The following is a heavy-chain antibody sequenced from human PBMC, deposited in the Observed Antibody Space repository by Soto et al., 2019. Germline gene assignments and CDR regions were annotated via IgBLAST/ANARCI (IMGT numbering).Heavy chain of an antibody. D-gene: IGHD4-17*01. CDR3: ARPTVTTSWYFDL. CDR2: ISYDGSNK. Sequence: QVQLVESGGGVVQPGRSLRLSCAASGFTFSSYAMHWVRQAPGKGLEWVAVISYDGSNKYYADSVKGRFTISRDNSKNTLYLQKNSLRAEDTAVYYCARPTVTTSWYFDLWGRGTLVTVSS. J-gene: IGHJ2*01. CDR1: GFTFSSYA. V-gene: IGHV3-30-3*01.